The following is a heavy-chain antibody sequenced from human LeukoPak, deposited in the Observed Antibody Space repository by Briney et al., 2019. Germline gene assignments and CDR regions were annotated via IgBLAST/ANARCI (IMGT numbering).Heavy chain of an antibody. J-gene: IGHJ5*02. Sequence: PGGSLRLSCAASGFTFSSYAMTWVRQAPGKGLEWVSAISASGGSTYYADSVKGRFTISRGNSKNTLYLQMNSLRAEDTAVYYCAKVSASVVVPAAKIDPWGQGTLVTVSS. CDR1: GFTFSSYA. V-gene: IGHV3-23*01. CDR2: ISASGGST. D-gene: IGHD2-2*01. CDR3: AKVSASVVVPAAKIDP.